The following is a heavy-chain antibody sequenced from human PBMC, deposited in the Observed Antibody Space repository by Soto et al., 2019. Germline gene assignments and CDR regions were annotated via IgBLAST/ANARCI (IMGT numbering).Heavy chain of an antibody. CDR2: IWYDGSNK. Sequence: GGSLRLSCAASGFTFSSYGMHWVRQAPGKGLEWVAVIWYDGSNKYYADSVKGRFTISRDNSKNTLYLQMNRLRAEDTAVYYCARDHEAGTFDYWGQGTLVTVSS. V-gene: IGHV3-33*01. J-gene: IGHJ4*02. CDR1: GFTFSSYG. CDR3: ARDHEAGTFDY. D-gene: IGHD3-10*01.